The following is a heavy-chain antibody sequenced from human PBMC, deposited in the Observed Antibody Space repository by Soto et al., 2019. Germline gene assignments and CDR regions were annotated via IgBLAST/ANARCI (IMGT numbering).Heavy chain of an antibody. D-gene: IGHD6-13*01. V-gene: IGHV1-3*01. Sequence: ASVKVSFKASGYTFTSYAMHWVRQAPGQRLEWMGWINAGNGNTKYSQKFQGRVTITRDTSASTAYMELSSLRSEDTAVYYCARAAAAGMGAYYFDYWGQGTLVTVSS. CDR2: INAGNGNT. J-gene: IGHJ4*02. CDR3: ARAAAAGMGAYYFDY. CDR1: GYTFTSYA.